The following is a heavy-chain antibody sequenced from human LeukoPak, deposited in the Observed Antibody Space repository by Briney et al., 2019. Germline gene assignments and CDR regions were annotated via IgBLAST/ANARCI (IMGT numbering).Heavy chain of an antibody. J-gene: IGHJ4*02. D-gene: IGHD3-10*01. Sequence: SVKVSCKASGGTFSSYAISWARQAPGQGLEWMGGIIPIFGTANYAQMFQGRVTITADESTSTAYMELSSLRSEDTAVYYCALWFGEFYYFDYWGQGTLVTVSS. CDR3: ALWFGEFYYFDY. CDR1: GGTFSSYA. V-gene: IGHV1-69*13. CDR2: IIPIFGTA.